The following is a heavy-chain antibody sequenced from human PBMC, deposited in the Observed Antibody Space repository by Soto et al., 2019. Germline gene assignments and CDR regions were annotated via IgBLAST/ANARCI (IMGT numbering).Heavy chain of an antibody. CDR1: GGSISSGDYY. J-gene: IGHJ6*02. CDR3: VSSSLYGVDV. Sequence: PSETLSLAGSVSGGSISSGDYYCGGIRQPPGKGLEEIWNIYYSGNTYYNPSLKGRLIISIDTSKNQLSLKLGSVTAADTAVYYCVSSSLYGVDVWGQGTTVTV. V-gene: IGHV4-30-4*01. CDR2: IYYSGNT.